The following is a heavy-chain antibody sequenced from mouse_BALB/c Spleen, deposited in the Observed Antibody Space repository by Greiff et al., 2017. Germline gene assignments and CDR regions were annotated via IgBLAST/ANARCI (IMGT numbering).Heavy chain of an antibody. CDR2: IWGDGST. D-gene: IGHD1-1*01. CDR1: GFSLTGYG. V-gene: IGHV2-6-7*01. CDR3: ARGRPDYYGSSYWYFDV. Sequence: QVQLKESGPGLVAPSQSLSITCTVSGFSLTGYGVNWVRQPPGKGLEWLGMIWGDGSTDYNSALKSRLSISKDNSKSQVFLKMNSLQTDDTARYYCARGRPDYYGSSYWYFDVWGAGTTVTVSS. J-gene: IGHJ1*01.